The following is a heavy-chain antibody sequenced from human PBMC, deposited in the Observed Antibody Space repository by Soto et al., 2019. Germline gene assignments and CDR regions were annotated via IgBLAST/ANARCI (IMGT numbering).Heavy chain of an antibody. V-gene: IGHV4-30-4*01. CDR2: IYYSGST. D-gene: IGHD4-17*01. CDR1: GGSISSGDYY. J-gene: IGHJ5*02. Sequence: SETLSLTCTVSGGSISSGDYYWSWIRQPPGKGLEWIGYIYYSGSTYYNPSLKCRVTISVDTSKNQFSLKLSSVTAADTAVYYCARTLYGDYEISWFDPWGQGTLVTVSS. CDR3: ARTLYGDYEISWFDP.